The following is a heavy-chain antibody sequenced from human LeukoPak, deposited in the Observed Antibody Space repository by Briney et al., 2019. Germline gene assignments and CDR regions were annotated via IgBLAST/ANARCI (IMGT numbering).Heavy chain of an antibody. V-gene: IGHV3-48*03. J-gene: IGHJ4*02. CDR3: ARDRYGGNGACDY. D-gene: IGHD4/OR15-4a*01. CDR1: GFTFSGYE. CDR2: ISSSGSTI. Sequence: GGSLRLSCAASGFTFSGYEMNWVRQAPGKGLEWVSCISSSGSTIYYADSVKGRFTISRDNAKNSLYLQMNSLRAEDTAVYYCARDRYGGNGACDYWGQGTLVTVSS.